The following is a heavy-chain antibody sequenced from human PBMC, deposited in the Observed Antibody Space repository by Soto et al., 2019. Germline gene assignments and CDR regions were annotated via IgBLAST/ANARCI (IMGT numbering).Heavy chain of an antibody. V-gene: IGHV3-30*18. J-gene: IGHJ4*02. CDR1: GFTFNDYG. CDR2: ISYDGSNK. D-gene: IGHD3-10*01. CDR3: AKDRALVWFAESSEC. Sequence: GGSLRLSCAASGFTFNDYGMHWVRQAPGKGLEWVAVISYDGSNKYYADSVKGRFTISRDNSKNTLYLPIDSLRPEDTAVYYCAKDRALVWFAESSECWGQGTLVTVPS.